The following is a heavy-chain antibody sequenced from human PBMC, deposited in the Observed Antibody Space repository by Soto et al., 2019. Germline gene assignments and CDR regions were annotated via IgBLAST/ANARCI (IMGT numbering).Heavy chain of an antibody. CDR2: FYYSGST. CDR1: GGSGSRGRYY. V-gene: IGHV4-61*01. D-gene: IGHD1-26*01. J-gene: IGHJ4*02. CDR3: SREHGSNSYY. Sequence: SETLSLTCTASGGSGSRGRYYWSSIRQPPGKGLEWIGDFYYSGSTNYNPSLKSRVTISVDTSKNQLSLKLSSVTAADTAVYYCSREHGSNSYYRGQGTLVAVGS.